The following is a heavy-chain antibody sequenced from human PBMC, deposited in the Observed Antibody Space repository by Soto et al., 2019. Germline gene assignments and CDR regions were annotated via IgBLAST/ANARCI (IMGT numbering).Heavy chain of an antibody. V-gene: IGHV4-4*07. J-gene: IGHJ4*02. Sequence: PSETLSLTCTVSGGSISSYYWSWIRQPAGKGLEWIGRIYNSGSAHYNPSLKSRITISADPSKNQVSLTLTSVTAADTAVYYCARQGSYWGQGALVTVSS. CDR1: GGSISSYY. CDR3: ARQGSY. CDR2: IYNSGSA.